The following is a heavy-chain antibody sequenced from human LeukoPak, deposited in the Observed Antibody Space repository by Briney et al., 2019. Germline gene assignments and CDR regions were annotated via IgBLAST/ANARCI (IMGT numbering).Heavy chain of an antibody. V-gene: IGHV6-1*01. D-gene: IGHD7-27*01. J-gene: IGHJ5*02. CDR3: ARDPLTGDPIWFDP. CDR1: GDSVSSNSAA. CDR2: TYYRSKWYN. Sequence: QTLSLTRAISGDSVSSNSAAWNWIRQSPSRGLEWLGRTYYRSKWYNDYAVSVKSRITINPDTSKNQFSLQLNSVTPEDTAVYYCARDPLTGDPIWFDPWGQGTLVTVSS.